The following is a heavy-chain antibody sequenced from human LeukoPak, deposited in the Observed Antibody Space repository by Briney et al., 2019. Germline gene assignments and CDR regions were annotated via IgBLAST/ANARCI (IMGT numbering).Heavy chain of an antibody. Sequence: GGSLRLSCAASGFTFSDYWMHWVRQTPGKGLVWVSRINSDGSTTSYANSVKGRFTISRDNAKNTLYLQMNSLRAEDTAVYYCSRDLYYGDYSYWGQGTLVTVSS. CDR2: INSDGSTT. D-gene: IGHD4-17*01. V-gene: IGHV3-74*01. CDR3: SRDLYYGDYSY. J-gene: IGHJ4*02. CDR1: GFTFSDYW.